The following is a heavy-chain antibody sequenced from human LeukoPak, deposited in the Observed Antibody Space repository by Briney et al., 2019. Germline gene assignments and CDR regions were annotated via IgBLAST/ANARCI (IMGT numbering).Heavy chain of an antibody. V-gene: IGHV1-8*01. CDR1: GYTATNFD. Sequence: ASVKVSCKVFGYTATNFDINWVRQATGQGFEWMGWMTLNSGRTGYRREFQGRVTMTTDTSTNTAYMELSSLRSDDTAVYYCGRGYGMDLLGQGTTVIVSS. CDR2: MTLNSGRT. J-gene: IGHJ6*02. CDR3: GRGYGMDL.